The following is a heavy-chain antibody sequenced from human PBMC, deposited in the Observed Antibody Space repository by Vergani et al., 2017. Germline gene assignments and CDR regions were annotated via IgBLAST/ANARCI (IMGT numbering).Heavy chain of an antibody. CDR3: ARDRKPTTVTTYPAKYYFDY. Sequence: QVQLVQSGAEVKKPGSSVKVSCKASGGTFSSYAISWVRRAPGQGLEWMGGIIPIFGTANYAQKFQGRVTITADESTSTAYMELSSLRSEDTAVYYCARDRKPTTVTTYPAKYYFDYWGQGTLVTVSS. CDR1: GGTFSSYA. D-gene: IGHD4-11*01. J-gene: IGHJ4*02. CDR2: IIPIFGTA. V-gene: IGHV1-69*01.